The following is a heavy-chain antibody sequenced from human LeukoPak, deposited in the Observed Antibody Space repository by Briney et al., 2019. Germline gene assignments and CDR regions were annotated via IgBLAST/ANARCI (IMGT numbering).Heavy chain of an antibody. Sequence: SETLSLTCTVSGGSISSSSYYWGWIRQPPGKGLEWIGSIYYSESTYYNPSLKSRVTISVDTSKNQFSLKLSSVTAADTAVYYCARDPETTVTTRHYYYYGMDVWGQGTTVTVSS. V-gene: IGHV4-39*07. CDR2: IYYSEST. CDR3: ARDPETTVTTRHYYYYGMDV. D-gene: IGHD4-17*01. J-gene: IGHJ6*02. CDR1: GGSISSSSYY.